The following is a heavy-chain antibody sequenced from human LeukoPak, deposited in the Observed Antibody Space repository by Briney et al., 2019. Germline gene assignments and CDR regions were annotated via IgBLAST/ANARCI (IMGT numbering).Heavy chain of an antibody. V-gene: IGHV3-23*01. CDR2: ISGSGGTT. Sequence: GGSLRLSCAASGFTFSSYGMRWVRQAPGEGVEWGSAISGSGGTTYYADSVKGRFTISRDNAKNSLYLQMNSLRAEDTAVYYCAELGITMIGGVWGKGTTVTISS. CDR3: AELGITMIGGV. D-gene: IGHD3-10*02. J-gene: IGHJ6*04. CDR1: GFTFSSYG.